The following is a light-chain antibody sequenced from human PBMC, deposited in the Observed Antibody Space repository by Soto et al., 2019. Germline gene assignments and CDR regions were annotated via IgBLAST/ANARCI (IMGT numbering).Light chain of an antibody. Sequence: QSVLTQPRSVSGSPGQSVAISCTGTSSDVGGCNYVSWYQQHPGKALKLMIYDVTKRPSGVPDRFSASKSGNTASLTISGLQADDEADYYCCSYAGSYSYVFGTGTKVTVL. J-gene: IGLJ1*01. CDR1: SSDVGGCNY. V-gene: IGLV2-11*01. CDR3: CSYAGSYSYV. CDR2: DVT.